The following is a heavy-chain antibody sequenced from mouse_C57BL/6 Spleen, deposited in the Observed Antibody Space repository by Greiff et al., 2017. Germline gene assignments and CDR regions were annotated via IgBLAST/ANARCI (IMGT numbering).Heavy chain of an antibody. V-gene: IGHV2-5*01. D-gene: IGHD1-1*01. CDR3: AKNPFITTVVAFDY. J-gene: IGHJ2*01. CDR2: IWRGGST. Sequence: VNVVESGPGLVQPSQSLSITCTVSGFSLTSYGVHWVRQSPGKGLEWLGVIWRGGSTDYNAAFMSRLSITKDNSKSQVFFKMNSLQADDTAIYYCAKNPFITTVVAFDYWGQGTTLTVSS. CDR1: GFSLTSYG.